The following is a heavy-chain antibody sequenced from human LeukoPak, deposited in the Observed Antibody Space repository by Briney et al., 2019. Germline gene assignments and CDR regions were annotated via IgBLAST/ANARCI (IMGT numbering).Heavy chain of an antibody. CDR3: ARAYDSSGYLNWFDP. Sequence: ASVKVSCKASGYSFTSYYIHWVRQAPGQRLEWIGIINPSGGSTTYAQRFQGRVTMTRDTSTGTFYMELSSLRSEDTAVYYCARAYDSSGYLNWFDPWGQGTLVTVSS. CDR1: GYSFTSYY. D-gene: IGHD3-22*01. CDR2: INPSGGST. V-gene: IGHV1-46*01. J-gene: IGHJ5*02.